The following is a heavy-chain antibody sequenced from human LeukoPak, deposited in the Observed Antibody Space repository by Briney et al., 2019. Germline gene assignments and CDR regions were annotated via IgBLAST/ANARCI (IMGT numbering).Heavy chain of an antibody. Sequence: PSETLSLTCTVSGGSISSYYWSWIRQPPGKGLEWIGYIYYSGSTNYNPSLKSRVTISVDTSKNQFSLKLSSVTAADTAVYYCARAVWGGFDYWGQGTLVTVSS. CDR1: GGSISSYY. D-gene: IGHD3-16*01. V-gene: IGHV4-59*01. CDR2: IYYSGST. J-gene: IGHJ4*02. CDR3: ARAVWGGFDY.